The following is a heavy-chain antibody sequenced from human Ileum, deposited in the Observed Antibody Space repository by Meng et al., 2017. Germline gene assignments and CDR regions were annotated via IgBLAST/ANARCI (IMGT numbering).Heavy chain of an antibody. CDR2: IFHTGST. Sequence: VLLQESGPGLVEPSGPLSLTCFVSGDSISSSNWWNWVRQPPGKGLELIGEIFHTGSTNYNPSLKSRVTISADKSKNQFSLNLSSVTAADTAVYYCATNKNKKIDYWGQGTLVTVSS. D-gene: IGHD2/OR15-2a*01. CDR3: ATNKNKKIDY. CDR1: GDSISSSNW. V-gene: IGHV4-4*02. J-gene: IGHJ4*02.